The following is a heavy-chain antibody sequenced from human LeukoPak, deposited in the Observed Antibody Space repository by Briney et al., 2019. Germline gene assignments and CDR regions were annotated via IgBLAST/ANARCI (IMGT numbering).Heavy chain of an antibody. D-gene: IGHD6-13*01. J-gene: IGHJ4*02. CDR2: INHSGST. CDR1: GGSISSYY. Sequence: SETLSLTCTVSGGSISSYYWSWIRQPPGKGLEWIGEINHSGSTNYNPSLKSRVTISVDTSKNQFSLKLSSVTAADTAVYYCARGSGRYSSSSVYWGQGTLVTVSS. CDR3: ARGSGRYSSSSVY. V-gene: IGHV4-34*01.